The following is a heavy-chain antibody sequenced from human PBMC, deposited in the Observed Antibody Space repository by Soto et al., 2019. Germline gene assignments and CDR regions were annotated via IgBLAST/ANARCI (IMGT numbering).Heavy chain of an antibody. V-gene: IGHV3-7*01. J-gene: IGHJ4*02. CDR2: IKQDGSEK. Sequence: GGSLRLSCAASGFTFSSYWMSWVRQAPGKGLEWVANIKQDGSEKYYVDSVKGRFTISRDNAKNSLYLQMNSLRAEDTAVYYCARDRSEYSGYDPSGYWGQGTLVTVSS. CDR1: GFTFSSYW. CDR3: ARDRSEYSGYDPSGY. D-gene: IGHD5-12*01.